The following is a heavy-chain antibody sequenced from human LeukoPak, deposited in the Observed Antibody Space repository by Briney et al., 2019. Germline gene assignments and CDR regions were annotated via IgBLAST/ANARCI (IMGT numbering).Heavy chain of an antibody. CDR1: GFTFSSYG. J-gene: IGHJ3*02. Sequence: PGRSLRLSCAASGFTFSSYGMHWVRQAPGKGLEWVAVISYEGGTKYYADSVTGRFTISRDNSKNTLYLQMNSLRAEDTAVYYCARGKWWNAPNDAFDIWGQGTMVTVSS. V-gene: IGHV3-30*03. D-gene: IGHD2-15*01. CDR2: ISYEGGTK. CDR3: ARGKWWNAPNDAFDI.